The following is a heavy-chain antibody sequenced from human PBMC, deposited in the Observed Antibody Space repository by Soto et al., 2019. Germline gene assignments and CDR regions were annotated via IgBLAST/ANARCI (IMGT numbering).Heavy chain of an antibody. D-gene: IGHD3-10*01. CDR2: ISYDGSNK. CDR1: GFTFSSYG. CDR3: AKGGEKGFYYYYMDV. V-gene: IGHV3-30*18. Sequence: PGGSLRLSCAASGFTFSSYGMHWVRQAPGKGLEWVAVISYDGSNKYYADSVKGRFTISRDNSKNTLYLQMNSLRAEDTAVYYCAKGGEKGFYYYYMDVWGKGTTVTVSS. J-gene: IGHJ6*03.